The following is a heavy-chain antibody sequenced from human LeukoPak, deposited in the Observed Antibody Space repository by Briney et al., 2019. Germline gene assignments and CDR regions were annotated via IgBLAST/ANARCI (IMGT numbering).Heavy chain of an antibody. Sequence: PEGSLGPSCAVSGFDFSGYWMTWVRQAPGKGLEWVATMNHEGSETYYLHSVKGRFTISRDNAENSLYLLMNGLRPEDMALYYCVRGGRATFDAWGQGTLVTVSS. CDR2: MNHEGSET. V-gene: IGHV3-7*01. CDR1: GFDFSGYW. D-gene: IGHD5-12*01. J-gene: IGHJ4*02. CDR3: VRGGRATFDA.